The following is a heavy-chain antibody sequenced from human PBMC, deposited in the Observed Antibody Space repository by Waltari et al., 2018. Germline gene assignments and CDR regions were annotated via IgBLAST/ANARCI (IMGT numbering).Heavy chain of an antibody. CDR2: LSASGSRT. J-gene: IGHJ4*02. Sequence: EVRLVESGGGLVKTGGSLRLSCAATGFTFSFYAMNWVRQAPGKGLEWVAGLSASGSRTFYAASVKGRFTISRDNSNNTLYAQMTSLTPEDTATYYCAMSLTVLVRADHWGQGTLVAVSS. CDR1: GFTFSFYA. CDR3: AMSLTVLVRADH. V-gene: IGHV3-23*04. D-gene: IGHD1-26*01.